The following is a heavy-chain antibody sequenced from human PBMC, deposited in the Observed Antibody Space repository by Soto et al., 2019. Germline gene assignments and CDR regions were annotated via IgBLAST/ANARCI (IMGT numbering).Heavy chain of an antibody. J-gene: IGHJ4*02. Sequence: QVQLQESGPGLVKPSQTLSLTCAVSGGSISSGGYYWGWIRQPPGKGLEWIGYIYYNGGTYFNPSLKSRVTISVDTSETHFSLDLSSVTAADTAVYYCARGRYIINTHQFDLCGQGILVTVSS. V-gene: IGHV4-31*11. CDR2: IYYNGGT. CDR3: ARGRYIINTHQFDL. D-gene: IGHD3-9*01. CDR1: GGSISSGGYY.